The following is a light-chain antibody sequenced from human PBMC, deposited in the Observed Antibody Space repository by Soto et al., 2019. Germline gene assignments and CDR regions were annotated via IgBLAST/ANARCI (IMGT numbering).Light chain of an antibody. CDR1: QSVSSY. V-gene: IGKV3-11*01. CDR2: DAS. CDR3: QQRSNWPT. J-gene: IGKJ4*01. Sequence: EIVLTQSPATLSLSPGARAPLSCRASQSVSSYLAWYQQKPGQAPRLLIYDASNRATGIPARFSGSGSGTDFTLTISSLEPEDFAVYYCQQRSNWPTFGGGTKVDIK.